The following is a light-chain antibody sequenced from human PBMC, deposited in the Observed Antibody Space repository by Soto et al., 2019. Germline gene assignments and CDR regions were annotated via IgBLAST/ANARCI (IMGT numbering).Light chain of an antibody. CDR3: QKYVNSPVT. CDR2: GAT. V-gene: IGKV3-20*01. Sequence: EIVLTQSPDTLYLSPGEGATLSCRASQRVNSSYLAWYQQKPGQAPRLLISGATDRATGVPARVSGSGSGTDFTLTIRRLEPEDFAVYYCQKYVNSPVTFGQGTKLQSK. CDR1: QRVNSSY. J-gene: IGKJ2*01.